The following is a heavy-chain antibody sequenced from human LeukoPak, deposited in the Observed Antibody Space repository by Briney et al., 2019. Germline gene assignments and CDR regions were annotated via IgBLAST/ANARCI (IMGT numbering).Heavy chain of an antibody. D-gene: IGHD4-17*01. V-gene: IGHV4-59*01. Sequence: SETLSLTCTVSGASISSYYWSWIRQPPGKGLEWIGYIDYSESTNHNPSLKSRVIISVGTSKTQFSLKLSSVTAADTAVYYCARHYYSDPFDYWGQGTLVTVSS. CDR1: GASISSYY. CDR3: ARHYYSDPFDY. J-gene: IGHJ4*02. CDR2: IDYSEST.